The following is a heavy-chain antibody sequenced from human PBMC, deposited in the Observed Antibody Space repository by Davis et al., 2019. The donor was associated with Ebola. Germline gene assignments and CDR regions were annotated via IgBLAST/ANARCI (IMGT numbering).Heavy chain of an antibody. V-gene: IGHV4-34*01. Sequence: MPSETLSLTCAVSGGSFSDYYWSWIRQPPGKGLEWIVEINHSGSTNYNPSLKSRVTTSVDTSKKQFSLKLNSVTAADTAVYYCARGGGSYYMDVWGKGATVTVSS. CDR1: GGSFSDYY. J-gene: IGHJ6*03. CDR2: INHSGST. D-gene: IGHD3-10*01. CDR3: ARGGGSYYMDV.